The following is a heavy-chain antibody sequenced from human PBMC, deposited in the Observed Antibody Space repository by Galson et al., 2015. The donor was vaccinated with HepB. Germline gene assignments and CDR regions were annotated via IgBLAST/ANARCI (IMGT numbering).Heavy chain of an antibody. CDR1: GYTFTSYG. V-gene: IGHV1-69*13. J-gene: IGHJ3*02. Sequence: SVKVSCKASGYTFTSYGISWVRQAPGQGLEWMGGIIPIFGTANYAQKFQGRVTITADESTSTAYMELSSLRSEDTAVYYCASTWFGELDGAFDIWGQGTMVTVSS. D-gene: IGHD3-10*01. CDR2: IIPIFGTA. CDR3: ASTWFGELDGAFDI.